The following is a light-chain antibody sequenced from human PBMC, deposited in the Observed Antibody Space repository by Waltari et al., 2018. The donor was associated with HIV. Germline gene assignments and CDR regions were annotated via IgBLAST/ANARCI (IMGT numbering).Light chain of an antibody. CDR1: SSDIGSNY. V-gene: IGLV1-47*01. CDR3: AAWDVSLRGAYV. CDR2: RNN. Sequence: QSVLTQPPSASGTPGQRVTISCSGASSDIGSNYVYWYQQLPGTAPKLLIYRNNQRPSGVPDRVSGSKSGTSASLAISGLRSEDEADYYCAAWDVSLRGAYVFGTGTKVAVL. J-gene: IGLJ1*01.